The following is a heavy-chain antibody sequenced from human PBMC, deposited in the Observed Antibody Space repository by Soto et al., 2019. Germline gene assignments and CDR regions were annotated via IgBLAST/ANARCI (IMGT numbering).Heavy chain of an antibody. CDR3: ARCRSGGSCYPLDY. J-gene: IGHJ4*02. CDR1: GGSFSSFY. D-gene: IGHD2-15*01. V-gene: IGHV4-59*01. CDR2: IYYSGST. Sequence: SETLSLTCTVYGGSFSSFYWSWIRQSPGKGLEWIGYIYYSGSTNYNPSLKSRVTISVDTSKNQFSLKLSSVTAADTAVYYCARCRSGGSCYPLDYWGQGTLVTVSS.